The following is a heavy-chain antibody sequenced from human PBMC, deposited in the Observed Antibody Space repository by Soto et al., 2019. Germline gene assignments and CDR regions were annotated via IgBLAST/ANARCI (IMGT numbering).Heavy chain of an antibody. J-gene: IGHJ3*02. CDR2: INAGNGNT. Sequence: WACQAPGQRLEWMGWINAGNGNTKYSQKFQGRVTITRDTSASTAYMELSSLRSEDTAVYYCARGIRFLDAFDIWGQGTMVTVSS. CDR3: ARGIRFLDAFDI. V-gene: IGHV1-3*01. D-gene: IGHD3-3*01.